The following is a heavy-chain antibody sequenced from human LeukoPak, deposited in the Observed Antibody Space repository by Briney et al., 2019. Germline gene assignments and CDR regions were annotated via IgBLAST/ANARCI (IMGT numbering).Heavy chain of an antibody. V-gene: IGHV4-34*01. D-gene: IGHD2-15*01. J-gene: IGHJ2*01. CDR3: AREKGHCSGGSCYSYFDL. CDR2: INHSGST. CDR1: GGSFSGYY. Sequence: SETLSLTCAVYGGSFSGYYWSWIRQPPGKGLEWIGEINHSGSTNYNPSLKSRVTISVDTSKNQFSLKLSSVTAADTAVYYCAREKGHCSGGSCYSYFDLWGRGTLVTVSS.